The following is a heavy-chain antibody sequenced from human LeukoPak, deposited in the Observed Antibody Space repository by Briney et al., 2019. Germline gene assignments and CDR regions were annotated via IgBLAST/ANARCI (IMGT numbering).Heavy chain of an antibody. CDR2: INPNSGGT. CDR1: GYTFTSYY. Sequence: ASVKVSCKASGYTFTSYYMHWVRQAPGQGLEWMGWINPNSGGTNYAQKFQGRVTMTRDTSISTAYMELSRLRSDDTAVYYCARDLTRWMATNKDVGYWGQGTLVTVSS. V-gene: IGHV1-2*02. D-gene: IGHD5-24*01. CDR3: ARDLTRWMATNKDVGY. J-gene: IGHJ4*02.